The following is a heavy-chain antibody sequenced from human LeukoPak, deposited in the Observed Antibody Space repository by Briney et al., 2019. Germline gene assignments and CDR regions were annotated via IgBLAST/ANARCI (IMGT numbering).Heavy chain of an antibody. V-gene: IGHV3-23*01. CDR3: ARGDKYGGNSVTFDI. J-gene: IGHJ3*02. CDR1: GFTFSSYG. D-gene: IGHD4-23*01. Sequence: GGSLRLSCAASGFTFSSYGMSWVRQAPGKGLEWVSAISGSGGSTYYADSVKGRFTISRDNAKNSLYLQMSSLRVEDTAVYYCARGDKYGGNSVTFDIWGQGTMVTVSS. CDR2: ISGSGGST.